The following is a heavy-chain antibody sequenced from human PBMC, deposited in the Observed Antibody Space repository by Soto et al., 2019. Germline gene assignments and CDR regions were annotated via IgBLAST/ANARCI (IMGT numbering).Heavy chain of an antibody. CDR3: ARAFGLQAPPSDY. V-gene: IGHV3-21*01. Sequence: EVQLVESGGGLVKPGGSLRLSCAASGFTFSSYSMNWVRQAPGKGLEWVSSISSSSSYIYYADSVKGRFTSSRDNAKNSLYLQMNSLRAEDTAVYYCARAFGLQAPPSDYWGQGTLVTVSS. D-gene: IGHD3-10*01. CDR2: ISSSSSYI. J-gene: IGHJ4*02. CDR1: GFTFSSYS.